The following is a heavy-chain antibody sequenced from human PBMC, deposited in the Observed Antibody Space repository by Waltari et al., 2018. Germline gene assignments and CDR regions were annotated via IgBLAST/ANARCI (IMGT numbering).Heavy chain of an antibody. D-gene: IGHD6-25*01. CDR2: MKSKTDGGTT. Sequence: DVQLVESGGGLVKPGGSLRLSCAASGFTFSNAWMSWVRQTPGKGLEWVGRMKSKTDGGTTDYAAPVKGRFTISRDDSKNTLYLQMNSLKTEDTAVYYCTTEGGLWGQGTLVTVSS. CDR1: GFTFSNAW. J-gene: IGHJ4*02. CDR3: TTEGGL. V-gene: IGHV3-15*01.